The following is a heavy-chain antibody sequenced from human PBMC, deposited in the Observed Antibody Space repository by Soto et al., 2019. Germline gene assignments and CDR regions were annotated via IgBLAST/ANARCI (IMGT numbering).Heavy chain of an antibody. J-gene: IGHJ4*02. CDR3: ARDPPFEGIAVARGGDY. D-gene: IGHD6-19*01. CDR1: GFTFSSYG. Sequence: QVQLVESGGGVVQPGRSLRLSCAASGFTFSSYGMHWVRQAPGKGLEWVAVIWYDGSNKYYADSVKGRFTISRDNSKNTLYLQMNSLRAEDTAVYYCARDPPFEGIAVARGGDYWGQGTLVTVSS. CDR2: IWYDGSNK. V-gene: IGHV3-33*01.